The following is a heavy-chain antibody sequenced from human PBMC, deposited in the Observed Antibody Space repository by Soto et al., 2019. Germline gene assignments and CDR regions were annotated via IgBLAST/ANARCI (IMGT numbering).Heavy chain of an antibody. CDR2: INPNNDGT. CDR1: GYIFTDYY. Sequence: ASVKVSCKASGYIFTDYYVHWVRQAPGQGLEWVGWINPNNDGTNYAQKFQDRVSMTRDTSMSSVYMELSGLRSDDTATYYCARVYTSSFSSDYWGQGTLVTVSS. CDR3: ARVYTSSFSSDY. V-gene: IGHV1-2*02. J-gene: IGHJ4*02. D-gene: IGHD6-19*01.